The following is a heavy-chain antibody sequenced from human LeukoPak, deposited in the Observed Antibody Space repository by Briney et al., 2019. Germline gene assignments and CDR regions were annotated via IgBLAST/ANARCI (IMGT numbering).Heavy chain of an antibody. CDR1: GFTFDDYA. D-gene: IGHD5-18*01. V-gene: IGHV3-9*01. CDR2: ISWNSGSI. CDR3: AKRTRRGYSYGYVDY. Sequence: GGSLRLSCAASGFTFDDYAMHWVRHAPGKGLEWVSGISWNSGSIGYADSVKGRFTISRDNAKNSLYLQMNNLRAEDTALYYCAKRTRRGYSYGYVDYWGQGTLVTVSS. J-gene: IGHJ4*02.